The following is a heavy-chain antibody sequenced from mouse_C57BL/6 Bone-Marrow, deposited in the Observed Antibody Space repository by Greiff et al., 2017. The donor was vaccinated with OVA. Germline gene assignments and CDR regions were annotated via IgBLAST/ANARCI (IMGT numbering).Heavy chain of an antibody. CDR3: ARADGYPFAY. J-gene: IGHJ3*01. V-gene: IGHV14-4*01. D-gene: IGHD2-3*01. CDR2: IDPENGDT. Sequence: VQLQQSGAELVRPGASVKLSCTASGFNIKDDYMHWVKQRPEQGLEWIGWIDPENGDTEYASKFQGKATITADTSSNTAYLQLSSLTSEDTAVYYCARADGYPFAYWGQGTLVTVSA. CDR1: GFNIKDDY.